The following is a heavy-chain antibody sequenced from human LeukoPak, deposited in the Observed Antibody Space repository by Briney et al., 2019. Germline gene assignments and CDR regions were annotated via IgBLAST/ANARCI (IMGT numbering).Heavy chain of an antibody. Sequence: PGGSLRLSCAASGFTVSSNYMSWVRQAPGKGLEWVSIIYSGGSTYYADSVKGRFTISRDNSKNTLYLQMNSLRAEDTAVYYCARSQGDHYAYSYGSCYFDYWGQGTLVTVSS. J-gene: IGHJ4*02. CDR3: ARSQGDHYAYSYGSCYFDY. CDR1: GFTVSSNY. V-gene: IGHV3-53*01. D-gene: IGHD5-18*01. CDR2: IYSGGST.